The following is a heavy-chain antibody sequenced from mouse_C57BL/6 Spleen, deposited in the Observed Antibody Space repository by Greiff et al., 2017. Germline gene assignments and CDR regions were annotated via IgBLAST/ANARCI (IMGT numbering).Heavy chain of an antibody. V-gene: IGHV1-53*01. CDR2: INPSNGGT. D-gene: IGHD1-1*01. J-gene: IGHJ1*03. CDR3: ARRYYYGSSPSYFDV. Sequence: QVHVKQPGTELVKPGASVKLSCKASGYTFTSYWMHWVKQRPGQGLEWIGNINPSNGGTNYNEKFKSKATLTVDKSSSTAYMQLSSLTSEDSAVYYCARRYYYGSSPSYFDVWGTGTTVTVSS. CDR1: GYTFTSYW.